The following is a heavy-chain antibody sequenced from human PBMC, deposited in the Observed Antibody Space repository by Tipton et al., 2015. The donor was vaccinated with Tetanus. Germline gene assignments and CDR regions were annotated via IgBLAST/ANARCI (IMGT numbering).Heavy chain of an antibody. CDR1: GGSISSGGYY. D-gene: IGHD6-19*01. CDR3: ARERVNLAVAAGFDY. V-gene: IGHV4-31*03. Sequence: LRLSCTVSGGSISSGGYYLSWIRPHPGEGLEWVGYIYYSGTTYYNPSLKSRVSISVDTSKNQFSLKLSSVTAADTAVYYCARERVNLAVAAGFDYWGQGTLVTVSS. CDR2: IYYSGTT. J-gene: IGHJ4*02.